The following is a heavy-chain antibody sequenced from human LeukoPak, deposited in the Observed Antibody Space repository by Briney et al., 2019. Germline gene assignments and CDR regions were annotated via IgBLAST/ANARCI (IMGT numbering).Heavy chain of an antibody. V-gene: IGHV4-59*01. Sequence: SETLSLTCTVSGGSISSYYWSWIRQPPGKGLEWIGYIYYSGSTNYNPSLKSRVTISVDTSKNQFSLKLSSVTAADTAVYYCARNSYGHSFDYWGQGTLVTVSS. CDR2: IYYSGST. CDR3: ARNSYGHSFDY. CDR1: GGSISSYY. J-gene: IGHJ4*02. D-gene: IGHD5-18*01.